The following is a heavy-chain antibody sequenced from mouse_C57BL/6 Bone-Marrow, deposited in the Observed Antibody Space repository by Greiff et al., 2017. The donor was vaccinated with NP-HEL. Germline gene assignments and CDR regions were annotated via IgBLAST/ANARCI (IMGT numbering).Heavy chain of an antibody. D-gene: IGHD1-1*01. CDR3: ARELHYYGSSYYAMDY. Sequence: DVMLVESGGDLVKPGGSLKLSCAASGFTFSSYGMSWVRQTPDKRLEWVATISSGGSYTYYPDSVKGRFTISRDNAKNTLYLQMSSLKSEDTAMYYCARELHYYGSSYYAMDYWGQGTSVTVSS. J-gene: IGHJ4*01. CDR1: GFTFSSYG. CDR2: ISSGGSYT. V-gene: IGHV5-6*02.